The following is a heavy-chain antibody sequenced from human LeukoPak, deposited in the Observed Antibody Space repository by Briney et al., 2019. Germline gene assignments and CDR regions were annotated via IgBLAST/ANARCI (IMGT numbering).Heavy chain of an antibody. V-gene: IGHV1-2*02. CDR1: GYTFTGYY. CDR2: INPNSGGT. J-gene: IGHJ4*02. CDR3: ARVLWAAVSERYFDY. D-gene: IGHD6-13*01. Sequence: VASVKVSCKASGYTFTGYYMHWVRQAPGQGLEWMGWINPNSGGTNYAQKLQGRVTMTTDTSTSTAYMELRSLRSDDTAVYYCARVLWAAVSERYFDYWGQGTLVTVSS.